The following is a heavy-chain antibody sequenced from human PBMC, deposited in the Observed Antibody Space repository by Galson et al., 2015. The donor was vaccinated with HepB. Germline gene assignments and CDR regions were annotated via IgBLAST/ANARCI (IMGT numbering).Heavy chain of an antibody. CDR1: GYSFTSYW. CDR3: ARIGYCSGGSCYYLWHFDY. V-gene: IGHV5-51*01. D-gene: IGHD2-15*01. Sequence: QSGAEVKKPGESLKISCKGSGYSFTSYWIGWVRQMPGKGLEWMGIIYPGDSDTRYSPSFQGQVTISADKSISTAYLQWSGLKASDTAMYYCARIGYCSGGSCYYLWHFDYWGQGTLVTVSS. J-gene: IGHJ4*02. CDR2: IYPGDSDT.